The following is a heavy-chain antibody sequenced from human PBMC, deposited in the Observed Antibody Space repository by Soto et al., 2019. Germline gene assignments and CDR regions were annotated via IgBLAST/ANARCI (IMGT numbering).Heavy chain of an antibody. CDR1: GDTFTNFG. Sequence: HLVQSGPEVKKPGASITVSCKTSGDTFTNFGLSWVRQAPGQGLEWMGWIATYNSNPNYAQKFQGRLTLTTDTSTSTAYMELKNLGYDDTAVYYCARVVRGVVNWFDPWGQGTLVTVSS. D-gene: IGHD3-10*01. J-gene: IGHJ5*02. V-gene: IGHV1-18*01. CDR3: ARVVRGVVNWFDP. CDR2: IATYNSNP.